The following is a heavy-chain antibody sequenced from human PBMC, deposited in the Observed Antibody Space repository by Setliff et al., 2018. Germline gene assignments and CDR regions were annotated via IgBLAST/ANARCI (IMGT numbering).Heavy chain of an antibody. V-gene: IGHV1-18*01. D-gene: IGHD6-19*01. CDR1: GYSLTSFG. CDR2: VSTYNGDT. Sequence: ASVKVSCKASGYSLTSFGITWVRQAPGQGLEWMGWVSTYNGDTNYAQKFRGRVTMTTDISTSTVYMELRTLRSDDTAVYYCARRPIALAGYRKGAFDIWGQGTMVTV. J-gene: IGHJ3*02. CDR3: ARRPIALAGYRKGAFDI.